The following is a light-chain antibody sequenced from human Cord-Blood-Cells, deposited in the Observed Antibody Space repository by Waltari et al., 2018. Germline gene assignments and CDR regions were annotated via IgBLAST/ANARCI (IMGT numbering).Light chain of an antibody. J-gene: IGLJ3*02. V-gene: IGLV1-40*01. CDR2: GNS. Sequence: QSVLTQPPSVSGAPGQRVTISCTGSSSNIGAGYDVHWYQQLPGTAPKLLIYGNSKRPSGVPDRCSGSKSGTSASLAITGLQAEDEAEYYCQSYDSSLSGSVFGGGTKLTVL. CDR1: SSNIGAGYD. CDR3: QSYDSSLSGSV.